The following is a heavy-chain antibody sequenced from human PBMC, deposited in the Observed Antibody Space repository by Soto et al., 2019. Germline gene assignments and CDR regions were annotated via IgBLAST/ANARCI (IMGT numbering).Heavy chain of an antibody. CDR2: VYYSGST. Sequence: SETLSLTCIVSGGSITSYYWSWVRQPPGKGLECIGYVYYSGSTNYNPSLKSRVTISVDTSKNQFSLKLSSVTAADTAVYWCARDPVDGYAFFDNWGQGALVTVSS. V-gene: IGHV4-59*12. D-gene: IGHD5-12*01. CDR3: ARDPVDGYAFFDN. J-gene: IGHJ5*02. CDR1: GGSITSYY.